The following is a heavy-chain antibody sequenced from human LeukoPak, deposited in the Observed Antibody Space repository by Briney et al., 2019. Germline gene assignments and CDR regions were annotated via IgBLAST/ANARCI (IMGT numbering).Heavy chain of an antibody. V-gene: IGHV1-46*01. D-gene: IGHD1-26*01. J-gene: IGHJ4*02. CDR3: VRKNSGSQYGDYYFDY. Sequence: GASVKVSCKASGYTFTSYYIHWVRQAPGQGLEWMGIINPRSGSTTYAQKFQGRVTMTRDPSTSTVSMELSSLRSEDTAEYYCVRKNSGSQYGDYYFDYWGQGTLVTVSS. CDR2: INPRSGST. CDR1: GYTFTSYY.